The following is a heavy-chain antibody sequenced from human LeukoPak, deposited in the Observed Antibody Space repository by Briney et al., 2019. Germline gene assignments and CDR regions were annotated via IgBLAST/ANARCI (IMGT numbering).Heavy chain of an antibody. CDR1: GFTFSSHA. CDR3: AKDRSGSGYFDY. Sequence: GGALRLSCAASGFTFSSHAMSWVRQAPGKGLEWVSRISSGGGTTDYTDSVKGRFTISRDTSKNALYLQMNSLRAEDTAVYYCAKDRSGSGYFDYWGQGTLVTVSS. J-gene: IGHJ4*02. V-gene: IGHV3-23*01. D-gene: IGHD3-10*01. CDR2: ISSGGGTT.